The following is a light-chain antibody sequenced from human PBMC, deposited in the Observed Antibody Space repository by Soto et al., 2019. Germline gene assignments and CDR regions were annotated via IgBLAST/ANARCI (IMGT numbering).Light chain of an antibody. CDR3: QQYNSYPYT. V-gene: IGKV1-5*03. CDR2: KAS. CDR1: QSISSW. J-gene: IGKJ2*01. Sequence: DIQMTQSPSTLSASVGDRVTITCRASQSISSWLAWYQQKPGKAPKLLIYKASSLESGGPSRFSGSGSGTEFTLTISSLQPDDFATYYCQQYNSYPYTFCQGTKLEIK.